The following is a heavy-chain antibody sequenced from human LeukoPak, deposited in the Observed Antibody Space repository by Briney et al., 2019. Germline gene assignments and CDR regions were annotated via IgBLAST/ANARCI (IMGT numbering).Heavy chain of an antibody. J-gene: IGHJ4*02. CDR2: ISSGAGNT. D-gene: IGHD3-3*01. Sequence: GGSLRLSCAASGFIFSNYAMSWVRQAPGKGVECVSTISSGAGNTYYADSVKGRFTISRDNSKNTLYLQMNSLRAEDTAVYYCAQSREIAVFGVVKPDYWGQGTLVTVSS. V-gene: IGHV3-23*01. CDR1: GFIFSNYA. CDR3: AQSREIAVFGVVKPDY.